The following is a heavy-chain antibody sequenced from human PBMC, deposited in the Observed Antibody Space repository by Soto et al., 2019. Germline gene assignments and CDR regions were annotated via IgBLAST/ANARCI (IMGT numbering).Heavy chain of an antibody. CDR3: ASQYSSGWKGMSY. V-gene: IGHV1-69*02. D-gene: IGHD6-19*01. CDR1: GGTFSSYT. CDR2: IIPILGIA. Sequence: QVQLVQSGAEVKKPGSSVKVSCKASGGTFSSYTISWVRQAPGQGLEWMGRIIPILGIANYAQKFQGRVTITADKSTSQAYVELSSLSSEGTAVYYCASQYSSGWKGMSYWGQGTLVTVSS. J-gene: IGHJ4*02.